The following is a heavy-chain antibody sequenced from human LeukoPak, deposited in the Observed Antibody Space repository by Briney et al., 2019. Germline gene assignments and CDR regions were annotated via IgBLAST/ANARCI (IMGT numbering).Heavy chain of an antibody. J-gene: IGHJ4*02. CDR2: IKTNTGNP. CDR1: GYTFNDYS. Sequence: ASVKVSCKASGYTFNDYSINWVRQAPGQGLEWMGWIKTNTGNPTYAQGFTGRFVFSLDTSVSTAYLQISSLKADDSAVYYCARGEPFDYWGQGTLVTVSS. CDR3: ARGEPFDY. V-gene: IGHV7-4-1*02.